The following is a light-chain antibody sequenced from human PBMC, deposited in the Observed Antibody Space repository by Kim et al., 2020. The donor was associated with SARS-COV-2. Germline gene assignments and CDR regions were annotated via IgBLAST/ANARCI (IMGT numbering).Light chain of an antibody. CDR1: SSDVGGYNY. Sequence: LTQPASVSGSPGQSITISCTGTSSDVGGYNYVSWYQQHPGKAPKLMIYDVSNRPSGVSNRFSGSKSGNTASLTISGPQAEDEADYYCSSYTSSSTLGVFGTGTKVTVL. CDR3: SSYTSSSTLGV. J-gene: IGLJ1*01. V-gene: IGLV2-14*03. CDR2: DVS.